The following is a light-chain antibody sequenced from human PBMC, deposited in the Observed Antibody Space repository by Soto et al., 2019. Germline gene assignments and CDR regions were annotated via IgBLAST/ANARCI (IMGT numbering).Light chain of an antibody. Sequence: EIVLTQSPATLSLSPGERATLSCRASQSVSSYLAWYQQKPGQAPRLLIYDASNRATGIPARFSGSGSGTDFTLTISSLEPEDFAVYYCQQHSKWPGALTFGGGTKVEIK. CDR2: DAS. CDR1: QSVSSY. CDR3: QQHSKWPGALT. J-gene: IGKJ4*01. V-gene: IGKV3-11*01.